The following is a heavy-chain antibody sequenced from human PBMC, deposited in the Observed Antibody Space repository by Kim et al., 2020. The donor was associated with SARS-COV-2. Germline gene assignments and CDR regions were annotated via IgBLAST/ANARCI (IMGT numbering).Heavy chain of an antibody. CDR1: GYTFTTRY. V-gene: IGHV1-2*05. J-gene: IGHJ4*02. CDR3: ARGNTETIDY. Sequence: VKVSCKTSGYTFTTRYLHWVRQAPGHGLEWMGRINPDSGVTDYAQRFQGRVTMTRDKSISTVYMELSSLRSDDTVVYYCARGNTETIDYWGQGTLVTVSS. CDR2: INPDSGVT.